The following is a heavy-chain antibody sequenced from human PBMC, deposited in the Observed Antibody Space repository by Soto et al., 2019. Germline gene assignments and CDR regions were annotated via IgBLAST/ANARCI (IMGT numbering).Heavy chain of an antibody. D-gene: IGHD1-20*01. CDR2: IYYSGST. CDR3: ARQRIREVYYFDY. V-gene: IGHV4-59*08. Sequence: SETLSLTCTVSGGSISSYYWSWIRQPPGKGLEWIGYIYYSGSTNYNPSLKSRVTISVDTSKNQFSLKLSSVTAADTAVYYCARQRIREVYYFDYWGQGTLVTVSS. CDR1: GGSISSYY. J-gene: IGHJ4*02.